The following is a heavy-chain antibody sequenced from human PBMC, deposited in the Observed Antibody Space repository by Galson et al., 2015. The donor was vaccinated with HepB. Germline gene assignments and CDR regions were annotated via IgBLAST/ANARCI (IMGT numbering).Heavy chain of an antibody. D-gene: IGHD1-14*01. V-gene: IGHV1-69-2*01. J-gene: IGHJ5*02. Sequence: VKVSCKVSGYTFTDYYMHWVQQAPGKGLEWMGLVDPEDGETIYAEKFQGRVTITSDTSTDTAYMELSSLRSEDTAVYYCATSHTRTNWFDPWGQGTLITVSS. CDR2: VDPEDGET. CDR1: GYTFTDYY. CDR3: ATSHTRTNWFDP.